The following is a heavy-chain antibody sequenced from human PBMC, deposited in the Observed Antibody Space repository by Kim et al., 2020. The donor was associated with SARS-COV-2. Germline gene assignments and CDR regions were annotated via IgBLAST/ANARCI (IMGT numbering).Heavy chain of an antibody. V-gene: IGHV1-2*02. D-gene: IGHD3-22*01. CDR3: ARIGAYYYDSSGSDP. CDR1: GYTFTGYY. CDR2: INPNSGGT. J-gene: IGHJ5*02. Sequence: ASVKVSCKASGYTFTGYYMHWVRQAPGQGLEWMGWINPNSGGTNYAQKFQGRVTMTRDTSISTAYMELSRLRSDDTAVYYCARIGAYYYDSSGSDPWGQGTLVTVSS.